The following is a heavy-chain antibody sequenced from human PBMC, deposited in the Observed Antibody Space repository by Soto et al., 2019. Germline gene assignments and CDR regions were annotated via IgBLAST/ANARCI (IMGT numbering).Heavy chain of an antibody. CDR1: GGTFSSYA. CDR2: IIPIFGTA. J-gene: IGHJ5*02. D-gene: IGHD4-17*01. V-gene: IGHV1-69*13. Sequence: GASVKVSCKASGGTFSSYAISWVRQAPGQGLEWMGGIIPIFGTANYAQKFQGRVTITADESTSTAYMELSSLRSEDTAVYYCARNRESAVTRWFDPWGQGTLVTVSS. CDR3: ARNRESAVTRWFDP.